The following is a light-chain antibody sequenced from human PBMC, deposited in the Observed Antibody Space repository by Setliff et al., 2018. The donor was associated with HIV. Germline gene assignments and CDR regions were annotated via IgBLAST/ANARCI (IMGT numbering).Light chain of an antibody. CDR1: SSDVGGYNY. J-gene: IGLJ1*01. Sequence: QSVLTQPASVSGPPGQSITISCTGTSSDVGGYNYVSWYQHFPGRTPKLIIYDVRNRPPGVSSRFSGSKSGNTASLTISGLRAEDEADYYCSSYRSGNIGVFGGGTKVTVL. V-gene: IGLV2-14*03. CDR2: DVR. CDR3: SSYRSGNIGV.